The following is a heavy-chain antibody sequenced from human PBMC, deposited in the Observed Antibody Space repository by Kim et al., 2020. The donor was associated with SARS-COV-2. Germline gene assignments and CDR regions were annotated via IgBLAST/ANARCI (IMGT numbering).Heavy chain of an antibody. CDR1: GGSISSSSYY. J-gene: IGHJ5*02. V-gene: IGHV4-39*01. D-gene: IGHD2-2*02. Sequence: SETLSLTCTVSGGSISSSSYYWGWIRQPPGKGLEWIGSIYYSGSTYYNPSLKSRVTISVDTSKNQFSLKLSSVTAADTAVYYCARHRPGTSHCYTWFGPWGQGTLVTVSS. CDR2: IYYSGST. CDR3: ARHRPGTSHCYTWFGP.